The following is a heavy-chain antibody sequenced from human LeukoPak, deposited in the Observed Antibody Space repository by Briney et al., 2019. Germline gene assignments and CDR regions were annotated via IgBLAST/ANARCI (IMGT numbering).Heavy chain of an antibody. D-gene: IGHD3-10*01. V-gene: IGHV3-7*01. CDR1: GFTFTTYW. CDR2: IKQDGSEK. CDR3: ARVTMVRGEYDY. Sequence: GGSLRLSCAASGFTFTTYWMVGVRQAPGKGPEGVANIKQDGSEKYCVDSVKGRFTISRDNAKNSLYLQMNSLTAEDTAVHYCARVTMVRGEYDYWGQGTLVTVSS. J-gene: IGHJ4*02.